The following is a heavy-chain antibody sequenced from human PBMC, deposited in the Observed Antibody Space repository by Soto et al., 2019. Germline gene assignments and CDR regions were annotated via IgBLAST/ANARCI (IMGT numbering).Heavy chain of an antibody. Sequence: EVQLLESGGDLIQPGGSLRLSCAASGFTFNIYAMTWVRQAPGKGLEWVSAISRYGDFTYYADSVEVRFTISRDNSKNTLYLQINSLRAEDTAVYYCAKDRYLDHDSRGYLFDNWGQGTLVSVSS. CDR2: ISRYGDFT. CDR3: AKDRYLDHDSRGYLFDN. CDR1: GFTFNIYA. V-gene: IGHV3-23*01. D-gene: IGHD3-22*01. J-gene: IGHJ4*02.